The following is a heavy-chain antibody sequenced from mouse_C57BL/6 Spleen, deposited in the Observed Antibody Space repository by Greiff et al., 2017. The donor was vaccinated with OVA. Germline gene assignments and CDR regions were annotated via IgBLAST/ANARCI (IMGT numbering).Heavy chain of an antibody. V-gene: IGHV1-80*01. CDR1: GYAFSSYW. D-gene: IGHD1-1*01. Sequence: QVQLQQSGAELVKPGASVKISCKASGYAFSSYWMNWVKQRPGKGLEWIGQIYPGDGDTNYNGKFKGKATLTADKSSSTAYMQLSSLTSEDSAVYFCARSTHYGSSYGYYAMDYWGQGTSVTVSS. CDR2: IYPGDGDT. J-gene: IGHJ4*01. CDR3: ARSTHYGSSYGYYAMDY.